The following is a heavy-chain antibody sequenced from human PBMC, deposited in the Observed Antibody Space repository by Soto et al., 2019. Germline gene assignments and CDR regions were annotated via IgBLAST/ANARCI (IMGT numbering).Heavy chain of an antibody. V-gene: IGHV1-18*01. CDR1: GYTFTSYG. D-gene: IGHD4-17*01. CDR3: ARHGRDDAFDI. CDR2: ISAYNGNT. J-gene: IGHJ3*02. Sequence: ASVKVSCKASGYTFTSYGISWVRQAPGQGLEWMGWISAYNGNTNYAQKLQGRVTITRDTSASTAYMELSSLRSEDTAVYYCARHGRDDAFDIWGQGTMVTVSS.